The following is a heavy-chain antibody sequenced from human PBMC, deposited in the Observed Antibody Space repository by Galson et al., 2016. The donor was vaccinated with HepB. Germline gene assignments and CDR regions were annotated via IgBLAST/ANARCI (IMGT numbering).Heavy chain of an antibody. CDR3: AKHSRGDPPYYFYY. CDR1: GFTFSSYA. V-gene: IGHV3-23*01. CDR2: ISRNGGGT. D-gene: IGHD3-10*01. Sequence: SLRLSCAVSGFTFSSYAMTWVRQAPGKGLEWVSTISRNGGGTYYADSVMSGFTISRDNSKSTLYLQMNSLRAEDTALYYCAKHSRGDPPYYFYYWGQGTLVTVSS. J-gene: IGHJ4*02.